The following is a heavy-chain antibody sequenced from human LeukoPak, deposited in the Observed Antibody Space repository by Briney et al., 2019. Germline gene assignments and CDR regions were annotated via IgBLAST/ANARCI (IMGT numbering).Heavy chain of an antibody. CDR3: TTGLRAADMN. Sequence: GGSLRLSCAASGFTFSNTWMSWVRQAPGKGLEWVGRIKSKTDGGTTDYAAPVKGRFSISRDHSKNTLYLQMNSLKTEDTAVYYCTTGLRAADMNWGLGTLVTVSS. V-gene: IGHV3-15*01. CDR1: GFTFSNTW. CDR2: IKSKTDGGTT. J-gene: IGHJ4*02. D-gene: IGHD2-2*01.